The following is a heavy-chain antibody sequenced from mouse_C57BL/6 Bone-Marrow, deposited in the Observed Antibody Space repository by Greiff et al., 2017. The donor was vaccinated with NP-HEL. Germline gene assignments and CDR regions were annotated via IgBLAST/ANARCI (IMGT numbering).Heavy chain of an antibody. D-gene: IGHD2-5*01. CDR1: GYTFTTYP. CDR2: FHPYNDDT. V-gene: IGHV1-47*01. J-gene: IGHJ4*01. CDR3: ARGGSNFHYYAMDY. Sequence: QVQLQQSGAELVKPGASVTMSCTASGYTFTTYPIEWMKQNHGKSLEWIGNFHPYNDDTKYNEKFKGKATLTVEKSSSTVYLELSRLTSDDSAVYYCARGGSNFHYYAMDYWGQGTSVTVSS.